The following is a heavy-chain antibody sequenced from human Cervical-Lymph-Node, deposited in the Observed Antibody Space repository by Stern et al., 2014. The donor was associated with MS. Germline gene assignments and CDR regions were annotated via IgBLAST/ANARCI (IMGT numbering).Heavy chain of an antibody. Sequence: QVQLQESGGGVVQPGRSLRLSCAASGFTFRTYGLHWVRQAPGKGLEWGAVIWSDGSIQNYADSVKGRFTISRDNSKNTLSLQINSLSAEDTAVYYCARQVLGPYYFDSWGQGTLVTVSS. J-gene: IGHJ4*02. V-gene: IGHV3-33*01. CDR1: GFTFRTYG. CDR3: ARQVLGPYYFDS. CDR2: IWSDGSIQ.